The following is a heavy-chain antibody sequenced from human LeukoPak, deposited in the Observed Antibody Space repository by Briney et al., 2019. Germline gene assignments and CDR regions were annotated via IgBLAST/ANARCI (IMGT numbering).Heavy chain of an antibody. CDR2: ISSISSYT. J-gene: IGHJ3*02. V-gene: IGHV3-11*06. D-gene: IGHD3-22*01. Sequence: SGGSLRLSCAASGFTFSHYYMSWIRQAPGKGLGWVSYISSISSYTNYADSVKGRFTISRDNAKNSLYLQMNSLRAEDTAVYYCARVSKTGYYYSPLDAFDIWGQGTMVTVSS. CDR3: ARVSKTGYYYSPLDAFDI. CDR1: GFTFSHYY.